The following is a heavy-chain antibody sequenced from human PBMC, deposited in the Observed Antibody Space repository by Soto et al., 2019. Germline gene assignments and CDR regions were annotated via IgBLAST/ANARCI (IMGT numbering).Heavy chain of an antibody. CDR1: GGSISSGDYY. D-gene: IGHD3-22*01. CDR2: IYYSGST. V-gene: IGHV4-30-4*02. Sequence: PSETLSLTCTVSGGSISSGDYYWSWIRQPPGKGLEWIGYIYYSGSTYYNPSLKSRVTISVDTSKNQFSLKLSSVTAADTAVYYCARGGVYYYDSSEAWFDPWGQGTLVTVSS. J-gene: IGHJ5*02. CDR3: ARGGVYYYDSSEAWFDP.